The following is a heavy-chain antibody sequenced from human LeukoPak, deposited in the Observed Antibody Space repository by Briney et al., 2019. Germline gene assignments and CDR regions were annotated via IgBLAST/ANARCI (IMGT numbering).Heavy chain of an antibody. CDR2: IYTSGST. J-gene: IGHJ5*02. CDR3: ARAITMVRGVTNWFDP. CDR1: GGSISGYY. Sequence: SETLSLTCTVSGGSISGYYWSWIRQPAGKGLEWIGRIYTSGSTNYNPSLKSRVTMSVDTSKNQFSLKLSSVTAADTAVYYCARAITMVRGVTNWFDPWGQGTLVTVSS. V-gene: IGHV4-4*07. D-gene: IGHD3-10*01.